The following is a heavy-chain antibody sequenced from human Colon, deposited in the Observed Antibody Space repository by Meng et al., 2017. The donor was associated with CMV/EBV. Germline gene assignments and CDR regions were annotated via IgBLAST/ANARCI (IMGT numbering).Heavy chain of an antibody. V-gene: IGHV3-11*04. D-gene: IGHD4-23*01. CDR3: AGGAVATRTNYFDA. Sequence: GESLKISCSASGFPLSDYYIMWIRQAPGKGLEWVARINIFSTTIYYADSVKGRFTISRDNAKNSLYLQMNSLTVDDTAVYYCAGGAVATRTNYFDAWGQGTLVTVSS. CDR2: INIFSTTI. CDR1: GFPLSDYY. J-gene: IGHJ4*02.